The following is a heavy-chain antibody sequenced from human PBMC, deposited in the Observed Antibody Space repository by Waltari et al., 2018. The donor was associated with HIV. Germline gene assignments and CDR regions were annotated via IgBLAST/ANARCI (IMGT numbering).Heavy chain of an antibody. J-gene: IGHJ5*02. CDR1: GGSIRSRHHY. Sequence: QLQMVESGPGLVKPSETLSLTCKVSGGSIRSRHHYWGWTRQTPGKGLEWIGSVYHDGTTSYSPSLGGRVTMSIDTSREEVSLQVKSVTSADTAVYYCARAWAEQMVTDTPESWFDRWGLGTRVTVSS. D-gene: IGHD2-15*01. V-gene: IGHV4-39*01. CDR3: ARAWAEQMVTDTPESWFDR. CDR2: VYHDGTT.